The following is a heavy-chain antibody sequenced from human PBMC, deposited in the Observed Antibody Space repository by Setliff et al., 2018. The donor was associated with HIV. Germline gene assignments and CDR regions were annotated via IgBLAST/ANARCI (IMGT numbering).Heavy chain of an antibody. V-gene: IGHV4-38-2*01. J-gene: IGHJ4*02. CDR3: ISLYLGY. D-gene: IGHD2-8*01. CDR2: IHDSGRT. Sequence: PSETLSLTCGVSGYSLTSGYYWGWIRQPPGKGLEWIGSIHDSGRTYYNPSLKSRVTISRDDSKNTFYLQMDSLKTEDTAVYYCISLYLGYWGQGALVTVSS. CDR1: GYSLTSGYY.